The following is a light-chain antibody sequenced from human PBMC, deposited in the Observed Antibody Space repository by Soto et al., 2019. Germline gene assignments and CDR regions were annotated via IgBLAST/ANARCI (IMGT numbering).Light chain of an antibody. CDR2: GNS. CDR1: SSNIGAGYD. V-gene: IGLV1-40*01. J-gene: IGLJ2*01. CDR3: QSYDSSLSGYVV. Sequence: QSVLTQPPSVSGAPGQRVTISCTGSSSNIGAGYDVQWYQQLPGTAPKLLIYGNSNRPSGVPDRFSGSKSGTSASLAITGLQAEDEADYHCQSYDSSLSGYVVFGGGTKLTVL.